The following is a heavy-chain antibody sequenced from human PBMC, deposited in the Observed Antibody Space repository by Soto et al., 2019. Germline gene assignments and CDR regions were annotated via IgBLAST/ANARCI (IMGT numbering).Heavy chain of an antibody. Sequence: GGSLRLSCAASGFTFSSYSMNWVRQAPGKGLEWVSSISSSSSYIYYADSVKGRFAISRDNAKNSLYLQMNSLRAEDTAVYYCARDRASGSFDYWGQGTLVTVSS. CDR3: ARDRASGSFDY. CDR2: ISSSSSYI. CDR1: GFTFSSYS. V-gene: IGHV3-21*01. D-gene: IGHD3-10*01. J-gene: IGHJ4*02.